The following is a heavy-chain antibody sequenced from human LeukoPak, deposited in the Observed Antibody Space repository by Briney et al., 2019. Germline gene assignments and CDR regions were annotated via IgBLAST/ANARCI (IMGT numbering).Heavy chain of an antibody. CDR1: GYTFTSYY. V-gene: IGHV1-46*01. D-gene: IGHD3-10*01. CDR2: INPSGGST. Sequence: ASVKVSCKASGYTFTSYYMHWVRQAPGQGLEWMGIINPSGGSTSYAQKFQGRVTMTRDTSPSTVYMELSSLRSEDTAVYYCARESYTMVRGVINVPNAFDIWGQGTMVTVSS. CDR3: ARESYTMVRGVINVPNAFDI. J-gene: IGHJ3*02.